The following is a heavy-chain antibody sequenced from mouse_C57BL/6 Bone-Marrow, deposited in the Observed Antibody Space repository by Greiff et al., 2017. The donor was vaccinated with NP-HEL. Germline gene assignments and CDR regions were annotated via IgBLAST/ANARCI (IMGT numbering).Heavy chain of an antibody. V-gene: IGHV1-55*01. Sequence: VQLQQPGAELVKPGASVKMSCKASGYTFTSYWITWVKQRPGQGLEWIGDIYPGSGSTDYNEKFKSKATLTVDTSSSTAYMQLSSLTSEDSAVYYCANYYGSSEGFDYWGQGTTLTVSS. CDR1: GYTFTSYW. D-gene: IGHD1-1*01. J-gene: IGHJ2*01. CDR3: ANYYGSSEGFDY. CDR2: IYPGSGST.